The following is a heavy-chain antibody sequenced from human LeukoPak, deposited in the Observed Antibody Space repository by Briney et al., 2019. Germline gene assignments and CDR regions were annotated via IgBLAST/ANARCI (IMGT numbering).Heavy chain of an antibody. J-gene: IGHJ6*03. CDR2: MYYSGST. D-gene: IGHD4-11*01. Sequence: SETLSLTCTVSGGSISSYYWTWIRQPPGKGLEWIGYMYYSGSTYYNPFLKSRVTISVDTSKNQVSLKLTSVTAADTAVYYCARGGYSYYHGNFYYYNYMDVWGKGTTVTVSS. CDR3: ARGGYSYYHGNFYYYNYMDV. CDR1: GGSISSYY. V-gene: IGHV4-59*01.